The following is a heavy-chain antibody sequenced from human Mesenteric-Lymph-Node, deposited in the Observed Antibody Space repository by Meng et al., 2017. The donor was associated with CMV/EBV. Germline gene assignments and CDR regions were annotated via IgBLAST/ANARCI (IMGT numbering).Heavy chain of an antibody. V-gene: IGHV1-2*02. CDR1: GYTFAGYY. D-gene: IGHD3-3*01. CDR2: MNPNSGNT. J-gene: IGHJ5*02. CDR3: ARSRRLRFLEWYNWLDP. Sequence: ASVKVSCKASGYTFAGYYVHWLRQAPGQGLEWMGWMNPNSGNTGYAQKFQGRVTMTRDTSISTAYMELSRLRSDDTAVYYCARSRRLRFLEWYNWLDPWGQGTLVTVSS.